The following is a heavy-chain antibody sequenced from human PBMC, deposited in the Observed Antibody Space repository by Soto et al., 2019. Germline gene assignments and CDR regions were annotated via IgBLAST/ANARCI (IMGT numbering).Heavy chain of an antibody. J-gene: IGHJ6*02. D-gene: IGHD2-15*01. CDR3: ARPPIYCSGGSCRRSHHYYYGMDV. CDR2: IDPSDSYT. CDR1: GYSFTSYW. Sequence: GESLKISCKGSGYSFTSYWISWVRQMPGKGLEWMGRIDPSDSYTNYSPSFQGHVTISADKSISTAYLQWSSLKASDTAMYYCARPPIYCSGGSCRRSHHYYYGMDVWGQGTTVTVSS. V-gene: IGHV5-10-1*01.